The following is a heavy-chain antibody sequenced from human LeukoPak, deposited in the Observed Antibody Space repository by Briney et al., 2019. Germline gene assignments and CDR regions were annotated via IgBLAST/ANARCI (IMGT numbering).Heavy chain of an antibody. V-gene: IGHV3-30*02. Sequence: PGGSLRLSCAASGFTLSSYGMHWVCQAPGKGLEWVAFITYDGSNKYYADSVKGRFTISRDNSKNTLYLQMNSLRAEDTAVYYCAKDGRGWPFDYWGQGTLVTVSS. J-gene: IGHJ4*02. CDR2: ITYDGSNK. CDR1: GFTLSSYG. D-gene: IGHD6-19*01. CDR3: AKDGRGWPFDY.